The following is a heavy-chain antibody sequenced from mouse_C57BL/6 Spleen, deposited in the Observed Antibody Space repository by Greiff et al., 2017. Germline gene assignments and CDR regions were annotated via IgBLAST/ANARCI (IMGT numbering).Heavy chain of an antibody. V-gene: IGHV1-26*01. CDR3: ASSFITTVARFDY. CDR2: INPNNGGT. Sequence: EVQLQQSGPELVKPGASVKISCKASGYTFTDYYMNWVKQSHGKSLEWIGDINPNNGGTSYNQKFKGKATLTVDKSSSTAYMELRSLTSEDSAVYYCASSFITTVARFDYWGQGTTLTVSS. J-gene: IGHJ2*01. D-gene: IGHD1-1*01. CDR1: GYTFTDYY.